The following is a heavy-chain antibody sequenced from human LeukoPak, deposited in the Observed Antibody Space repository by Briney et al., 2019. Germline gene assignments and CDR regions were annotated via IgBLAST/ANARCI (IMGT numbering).Heavy chain of an antibody. V-gene: IGHV4-4*07. CDR1: GGSISSHD. Sequence: SETLSLTCTVSGGSISSHDWTWIRQPAGKGLEWIGRIYISGSPNYNPSLKSRVTMSVDTSKNQFSLKLSSVTAADTAVYYCARAFSGSGSYYSEMLYYYYYMDVWGKGTTVTISS. D-gene: IGHD3-10*01. J-gene: IGHJ6*03. CDR2: IYISGSP. CDR3: ARAFSGSGSYYSEMLYYYYYMDV.